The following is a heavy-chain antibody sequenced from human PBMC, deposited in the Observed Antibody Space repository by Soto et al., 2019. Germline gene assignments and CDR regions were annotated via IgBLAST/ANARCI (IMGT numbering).Heavy chain of an antibody. Sequence: EVQLVESGGGVVQPGGSLRLSCAASGFTFSSYWIHLVRQAPGKGLVWVSRIKGDGSRTDYADSVKGRFTISRDNAKNTVYLQMNSLRDEDTAVYYCAIGLPGYYGMDVWGQGTTVTVSS. D-gene: IGHD4-17*01. J-gene: IGHJ6*02. CDR3: AIGLPGYYGMDV. CDR2: IKGDGSRT. V-gene: IGHV3-74*01. CDR1: GFTFSSYW.